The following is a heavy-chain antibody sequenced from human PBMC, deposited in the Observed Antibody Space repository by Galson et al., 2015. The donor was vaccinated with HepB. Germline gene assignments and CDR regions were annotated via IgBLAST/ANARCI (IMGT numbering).Heavy chain of an antibody. CDR2: IIPIFGIV. V-gene: IGHV1-69*10. CDR1: GGTFSSYA. CDR3: ARDPHSPPHYDILTGYYGFDY. J-gene: IGHJ4*02. D-gene: IGHD3-9*01. Sequence: SVKVSCKASGGTFSSYAISWVRQAPGQGLEWMGGIIPIFGIVNYAQKFQGRVTITADKSTSTAYMELSSLRSEDTAVYYCARDPHSPPHYDILTGYYGFDYWGQGTLVTVSS.